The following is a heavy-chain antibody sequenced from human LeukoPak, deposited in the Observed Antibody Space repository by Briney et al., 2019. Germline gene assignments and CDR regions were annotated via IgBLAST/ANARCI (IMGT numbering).Heavy chain of an antibody. V-gene: IGHV3-21*01. CDR2: ISSSSSYI. Sequence: GGSLRLSCAASGFTFSSYSMTWVRQAPGKGLEWVSSISSSSSYIYYADSVKGRFTISRDNSKNTLYLQMNSLRAEDTAVYYCARAFNSVAGTYYFDYWGQGTLVTVSS. CDR1: GFTFSSYS. D-gene: IGHD6-19*01. J-gene: IGHJ4*02. CDR3: ARAFNSVAGTYYFDY.